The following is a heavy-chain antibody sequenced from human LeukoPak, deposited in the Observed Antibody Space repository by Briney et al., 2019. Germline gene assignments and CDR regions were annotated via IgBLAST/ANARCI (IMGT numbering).Heavy chain of an antibody. Sequence: SETLSLTCTVSGGSISSYYWSWIRQPAGKGLEWIGRIYTSGSTNYNPSLKSRVTMSVDTSKNQFSQKLSSVTAADTAVYYCARTYSGSYVAAFDIWGQGTMVTVSS. CDR2: IYTSGST. CDR1: GGSISSYY. CDR3: ARTYSGSYVAAFDI. V-gene: IGHV4-4*07. D-gene: IGHD1-26*01. J-gene: IGHJ3*02.